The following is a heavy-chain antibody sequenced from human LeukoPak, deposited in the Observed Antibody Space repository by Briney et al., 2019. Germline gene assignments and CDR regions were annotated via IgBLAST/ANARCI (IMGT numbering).Heavy chain of an antibody. Sequence: ASVKVSCKASGYTFTGYYMHWVRQAPGQGLEWMGWINPNSGGTNYAQKFQRRVTMTRDTSISTAYMELSRLRSDDTAVYYCARDRGDYGDYLEFDYWGQGTLVTVSS. CDR3: ARDRGDYGDYLEFDY. CDR1: GYTFTGYY. D-gene: IGHD4-17*01. CDR2: INPNSGGT. V-gene: IGHV1-2*02. J-gene: IGHJ4*02.